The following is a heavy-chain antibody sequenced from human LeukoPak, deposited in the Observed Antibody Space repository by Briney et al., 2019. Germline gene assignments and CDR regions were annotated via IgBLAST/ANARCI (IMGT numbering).Heavy chain of an antibody. D-gene: IGHD4-17*01. V-gene: IGHV7-4-1*02. CDR3: AREGVSTVTTYWFDP. CDR2: INTNTGNP. Sequence: ASVKVSCKASGYTFTSYAMNWVRQAPGQGLEWMGWINTNTGNPTYAQGFTGRFVFSLDTSVSTAYLQISSLKAEDTAVYYCAREGVSTVTTYWFDPWGQGTLVTVSS. J-gene: IGHJ5*02. CDR1: GYTFTSYA.